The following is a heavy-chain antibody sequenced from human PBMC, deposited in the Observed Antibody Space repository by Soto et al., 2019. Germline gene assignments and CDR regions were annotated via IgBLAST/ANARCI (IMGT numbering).Heavy chain of an antibody. CDR2: IYYSGST. CDR3: ARVDDYYYYGMDV. V-gene: IGHV4-59*01. CDR1: GGSISSYY. J-gene: IGHJ6*02. Sequence: SETLSLTCTVSGGSISSYYWSWIRQPPGKGLEWIGYIYYSGSTNYNPSLKSRVTISVDTSKNQFSLKLSSVTAADTAVYYCARVDDYYYYGMDVWGQGTTVTVSS.